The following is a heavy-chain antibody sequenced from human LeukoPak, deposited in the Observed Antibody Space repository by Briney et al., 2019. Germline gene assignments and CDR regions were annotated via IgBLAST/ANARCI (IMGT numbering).Heavy chain of an antibody. CDR1: GYSFTSYW. Sequence: GESLKISCKGSGYSFTSYWIAWVRQMPGKGLEWMGIIHPGDSRTVYSPSFQGQVTISADKSISTAYLHWSSLEASDTAMYYCARHLSDYFYMDVWGKGTTITISS. J-gene: IGHJ6*03. CDR2: IHPGDSRT. CDR3: ARHLSDYFYMDV. V-gene: IGHV5-51*01. D-gene: IGHD3-16*02.